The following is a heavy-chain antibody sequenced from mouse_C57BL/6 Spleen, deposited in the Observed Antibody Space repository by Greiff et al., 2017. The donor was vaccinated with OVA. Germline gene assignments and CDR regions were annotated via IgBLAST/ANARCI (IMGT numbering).Heavy chain of an antibody. D-gene: IGHD2-5*01. CDR2: IYPGDGDT. Sequence: QVQLQQSGPELVKPGASVKISCKASGYAFSSSWMNWVKQRPGKGLEWIGRIYPGDGDTNYNGKFKGKATLTADKSSSTAYMQLSSLTSEDSAVYFCARGADYSKSPYAMDYWGQGTSVTVSS. CDR3: ARGADYSKSPYAMDY. CDR1: GYAFSSSW. V-gene: IGHV1-82*01. J-gene: IGHJ4*01.